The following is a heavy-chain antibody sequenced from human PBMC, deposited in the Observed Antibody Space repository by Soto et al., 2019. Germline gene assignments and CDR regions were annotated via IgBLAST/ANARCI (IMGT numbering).Heavy chain of an antibody. Sequence: GGSLRLSCVASGFSLSDYAVNWVRQAPGKGLEWVSFISSDSRTIYYADSVEGRFTVSRDNARNSVSLQMDSLRDEDAAVYYCARIKLVEWFLINVDVSDLDVWGQGTPVTGSS. CDR1: GFSLSDYA. CDR2: ISSDSRTI. D-gene: IGHD3-3*01. V-gene: IGHV3-48*02. CDR3: ARIKLVEWFLINVDVSDLDV. J-gene: IGHJ6*02.